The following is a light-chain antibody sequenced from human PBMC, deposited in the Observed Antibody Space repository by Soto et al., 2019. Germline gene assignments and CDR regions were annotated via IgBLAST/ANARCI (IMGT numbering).Light chain of an antibody. CDR1: SSNIGSYT. CDR2: SDN. CDR3: AAWDDSLNGL. J-gene: IGLJ2*01. Sequence: QSVLTQPPSASGTPGQRVTISCSGSSSNIGSYTVNWYQQLPGTAPKLLIYSDNQRPSGVPDRFSDSKSGTSASLAISGLQSEDEADYYFAAWDDSLNGLFGGGTKLTVL. V-gene: IGLV1-44*01.